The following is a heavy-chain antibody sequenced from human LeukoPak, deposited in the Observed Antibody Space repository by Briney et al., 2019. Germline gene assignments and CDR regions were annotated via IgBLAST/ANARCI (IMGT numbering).Heavy chain of an antibody. CDR2: IIPIFGTA. CDR3: ARDGLGSCEDDY. CDR1: GGTFSSYA. Sequence: SVKVSCKASGGTFSSYAISWLRQAPGQGLEWMGGIIPIFGTANYAQKFQGRVTITTDESTSTAYMELSSLRSEDTAVYYCARDGLGSCEDDYWGQGTLVTVSS. D-gene: IGHD1-26*01. V-gene: IGHV1-69*05. J-gene: IGHJ4*02.